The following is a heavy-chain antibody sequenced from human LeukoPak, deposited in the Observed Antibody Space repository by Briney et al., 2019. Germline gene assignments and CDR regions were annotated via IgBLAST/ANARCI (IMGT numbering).Heavy chain of an antibody. V-gene: IGHV1-69*04. J-gene: IGHJ5*02. CDR3: AREPSRGYSGYDLPNWFDP. CDR2: IIPILGIA. CDR1: GGTFSSYA. D-gene: IGHD5-12*01. Sequence: SVKVSCKASGGTFSSYAISWVRQAPGQGLEWMGRIIPILGIANYAQKFQGRVTITADKSTSTAYMELSSLRSEDTAVYYCAREPSRGYSGYDLPNWFDPWGQGTLVTVSS.